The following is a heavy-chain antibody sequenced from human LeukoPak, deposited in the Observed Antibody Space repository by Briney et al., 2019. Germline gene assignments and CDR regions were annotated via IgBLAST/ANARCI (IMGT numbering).Heavy chain of an antibody. Sequence: GRSLRLSCAASGFTFDDYAMHWVRQAPGKGLEWVSGISWNSGSIGYADSVKGRFTISRDNAKNSLYLQMNSLRAEDTALYYCAKDIDQYSYGYMGYWGQGTLVTVSS. CDR2: ISWNSGSI. CDR3: AKDIDQYSYGYMGY. V-gene: IGHV3-9*01. CDR1: GFTFDDYA. D-gene: IGHD5-18*01. J-gene: IGHJ4*02.